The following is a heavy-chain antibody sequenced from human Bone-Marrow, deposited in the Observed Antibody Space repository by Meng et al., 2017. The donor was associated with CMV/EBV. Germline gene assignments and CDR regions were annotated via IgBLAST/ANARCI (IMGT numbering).Heavy chain of an antibody. V-gene: IGHV3-23*01. Sequence: GESLKISCAASGFTFSSYAMSWVRQAPGKGLEWVSAISGSGGSTYYADSVKGRFTISRDNSKNTLYLQMNSLRAEDTAVYYCAKDRGGYCSSTSCYWYFAYWGPGTLVNVAS. CDR2: ISGSGGST. D-gene: IGHD2-2*01. J-gene: IGHJ4*02. CDR3: AKDRGGYCSSTSCYWYFAY. CDR1: GFTFSSYA.